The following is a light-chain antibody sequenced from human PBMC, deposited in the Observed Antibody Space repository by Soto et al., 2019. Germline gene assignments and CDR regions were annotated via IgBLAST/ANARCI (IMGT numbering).Light chain of an antibody. V-gene: IGKV3-11*01. CDR2: DAS. J-gene: IGKJ5*01. Sequence: EIVLTQSPATLSLSPGERATLSCRASQNINNYLVWYQQKPGQAPRLLIYDASNRATGIPARFSGSGSGPHLTLKISTLEPEDFALYFFQQRSYWITFGQGTRLEIK. CDR3: QQRSYWIT. CDR1: QNINNY.